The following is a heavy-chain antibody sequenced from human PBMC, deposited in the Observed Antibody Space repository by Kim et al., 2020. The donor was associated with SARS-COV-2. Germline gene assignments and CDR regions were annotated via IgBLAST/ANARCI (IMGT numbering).Heavy chain of an antibody. D-gene: IGHD3-10*01. CDR3: ARDRGGLKHYMDV. J-gene: IGHJ6*03. Sequence: YNPSLGSRVAISIDTSKNQFSLNLRSVTAADTALYYCARDRGGLKHYMDVWGKGTAVTISS. V-gene: IGHV4-59*01.